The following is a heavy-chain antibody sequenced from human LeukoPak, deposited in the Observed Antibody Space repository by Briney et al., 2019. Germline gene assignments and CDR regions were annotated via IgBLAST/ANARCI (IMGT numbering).Heavy chain of an antibody. CDR1: GFTFSNYW. V-gene: IGHV3-74*01. CDR3: AKDLHYGSADY. J-gene: IGHJ4*02. CDR2: INPDGSNT. Sequence: GGSLRLSCAASGFTFSNYWMHWVRQDPGKGLVWVSYINPDGSNTNYADSVKGRFTISRDNAKNALYLQMNSLRAEDTAVYYCAKDLHYGSADYWGQGTLVTVSS. D-gene: IGHD3-10*01.